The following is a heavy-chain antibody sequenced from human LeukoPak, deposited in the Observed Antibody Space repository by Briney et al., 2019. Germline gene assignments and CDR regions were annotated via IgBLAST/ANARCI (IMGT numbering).Heavy chain of an antibody. V-gene: IGHV4-59*01. D-gene: IGHD7-27*01. J-gene: IGHJ4*02. CDR1: GGSISSYY. Sequence: ASETLSLTCTVSGGSISSYYWSWIRQSPGKGLEWIGYIYHTGSTSYSPSLKSRVTISADTSQNQSSLKLSSVTAADTAVYYCASRKLGNDYWGQGTLVTVSS. CDR3: ASRKLGNDY. CDR2: IYHTGST.